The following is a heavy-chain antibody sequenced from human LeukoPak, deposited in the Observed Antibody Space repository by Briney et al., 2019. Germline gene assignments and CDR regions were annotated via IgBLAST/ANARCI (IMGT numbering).Heavy chain of an antibody. CDR3: ATWPPNVASGYFDY. D-gene: IGHD3-10*01. CDR1: GYTLTELS. CDR2: FDPEDGEA. J-gene: IGHJ4*02. Sequence: ASVKVSCKVSGYTLTELSMHWVRQAPGKGLEWMGGFDPEDGEAIYAQKFQGRVTMTEDTSTDTAYMELSSLRSEDTAVYYCATWPPNVASGYFDYWGQGTLVTVSS. V-gene: IGHV1-24*01.